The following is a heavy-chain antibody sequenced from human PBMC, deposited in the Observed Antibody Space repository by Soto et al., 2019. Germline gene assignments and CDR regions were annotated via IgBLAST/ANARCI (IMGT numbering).Heavy chain of an antibody. CDR1: GYTFTRSG. J-gene: IGHJ4*02. CDR2: INTKNGRT. V-gene: IGHV1-18*01. CDR3: ACGPGFLRISFDF. Sequence: ASVKVSCKASGYTFTRSGISWVRQAPGQGLEWMGWINTKNGRTSYAQRFQDRVTMTTNTSTNSAFIEVRILTSDDTAVYYCACGPGFLRISFDFCGQGTLGTVSS. D-gene: IGHD3-3*01.